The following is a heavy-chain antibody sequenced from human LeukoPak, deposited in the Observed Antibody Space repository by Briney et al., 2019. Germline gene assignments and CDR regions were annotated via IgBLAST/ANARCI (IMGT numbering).Heavy chain of an antibody. D-gene: IGHD3-9*01. CDR1: GFTFDDYA. J-gene: IGHJ6*03. V-gene: IGHV3-20*04. CDR2: INWNGGST. CDR3: ARGRSDYDILTGYYAYYYYYYMDV. Sequence: PGGSLRLSCAASGFTFDDYAMHWVRQAPGKGLEWVSGINWNGGSTGYADSVKGRFTISRDNAKNSLYLQMNSLRAEDTALYYCARGRSDYDILTGYYAYYYYYYMDVWGKGTTVTVSS.